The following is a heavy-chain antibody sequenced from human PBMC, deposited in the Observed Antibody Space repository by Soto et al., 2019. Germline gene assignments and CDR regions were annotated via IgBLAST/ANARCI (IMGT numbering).Heavy chain of an antibody. CDR1: GFTFSSYE. V-gene: IGHV3-48*03. D-gene: IGHD2-21*02. Sequence: VLLVESGGGMVQPGGSLRLSCEVSGFTFSSYEMNWVRQAPGKGLEWVSYISSSGRTTYNADSVKGRFTISRDNAKNSLYLQMNSLRAEDTAVYYCARDGKNYVGVDWWGQGTLVTVSS. J-gene: IGHJ4*02. CDR2: ISSSGRTT. CDR3: ARDGKNYVGVDW.